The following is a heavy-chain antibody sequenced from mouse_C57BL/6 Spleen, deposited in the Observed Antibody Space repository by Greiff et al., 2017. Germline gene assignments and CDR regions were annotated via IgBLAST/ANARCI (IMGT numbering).Heavy chain of an antibody. D-gene: IGHD1-1*01. J-gene: IGHJ1*03. Sequence: VQLQQSGPELVKPGASVKISCKASGYAFSSSWMNWVKQRPGKGLEWIGRIYPGDGDTNYNGKFKGKATLTADKSSSTAYMQLSSLTSEDTAVYFCARPLYYYGSSPWYFDVWGTGTTVTVSS. CDR3: ARPLYYYGSSPWYFDV. V-gene: IGHV1-82*01. CDR1: GYAFSSSW. CDR2: IYPGDGDT.